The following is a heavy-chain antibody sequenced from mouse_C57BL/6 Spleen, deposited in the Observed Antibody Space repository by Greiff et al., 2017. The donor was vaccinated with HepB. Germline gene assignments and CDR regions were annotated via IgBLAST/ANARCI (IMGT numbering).Heavy chain of an antibody. J-gene: IGHJ4*01. CDR2: IYPRSGNT. V-gene: IGHV1-81*01. CDR1: GYTFTSYG. D-gene: IGHD1-1*01. CDR3: ARSPITTVVAPGAMDY. Sequence: QVHVKQSGAELARPGASVKLSCKASGYTFTSYGISWVKQRTGQGLEWIGEIYPRSGNTYYNEKFKGKATLTADKSSSTAYMELRSLTSEDSAVYFCARSPITTVVAPGAMDYWGQGTSVTVSS.